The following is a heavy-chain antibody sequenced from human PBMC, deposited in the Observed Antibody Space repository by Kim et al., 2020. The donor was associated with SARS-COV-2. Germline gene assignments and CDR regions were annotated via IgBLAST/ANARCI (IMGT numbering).Heavy chain of an antibody. CDR1: GFTFSAYD. D-gene: IGHD3-10*01. CDR2: ITKSSNTI. J-gene: IGHJ3*02. CDR3: VRDPMGGAFDM. V-gene: IGHV3-48*02. Sequence: GGSLRLSCATSGFTFSAYDMNWVRQAPGKGLEWLSFITKSSNTIYYADSVEGRFTISRDNAKNSLFLQMNSLRDEDTALYYCVRDPMGGAFDMWGQGTMVTVSS.